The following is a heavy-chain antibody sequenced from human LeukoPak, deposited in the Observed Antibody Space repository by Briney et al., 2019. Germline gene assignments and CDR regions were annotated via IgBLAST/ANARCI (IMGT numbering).Heavy chain of an antibody. D-gene: IGHD3-16*01. V-gene: IGHV1-18*04. CDR1: GYTFTSYG. CDR2: ISAYNGNT. Sequence: ASVKVSCKASGYTFTSYGISWVRHDPGQGLEWMGWISAYNGNTNYAQKLQGRVTMTTDTSTSTAYMELRSLRSDDTAVYYCARFRGEQYYYGMDVWGKGTTVTVSS. J-gene: IGHJ6*04. CDR3: ARFRGEQYYYGMDV.